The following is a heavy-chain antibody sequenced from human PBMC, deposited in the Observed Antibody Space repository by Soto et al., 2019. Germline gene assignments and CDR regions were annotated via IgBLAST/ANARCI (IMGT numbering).Heavy chain of an antibody. Sequence: EVQLVESGGGVVEPGGSLRLSCAAAGFTLSNAWMSWVRQAPGQGLEWVGRIKRKTDGGTTEYAAPVRGRFTITRDDSINTLDLQMSSLKTEDTAMYSGTRVNWGTLDYWGQGNLATVSS. CDR1: GFTLSNAW. D-gene: IGHD3-16*01. CDR3: TRVNWGTLDY. J-gene: IGHJ4*02. CDR2: IKRKTDGGTT. V-gene: IGHV3-15*01.